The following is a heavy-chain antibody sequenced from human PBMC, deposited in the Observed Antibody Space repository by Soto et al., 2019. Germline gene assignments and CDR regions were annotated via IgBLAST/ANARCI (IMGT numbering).Heavy chain of an antibody. CDR1: GFTFSKYW. V-gene: IGHV3-7*02. J-gene: IGHJ6*02. Sequence: GGSLRLSCAASGFTFSKYWMTWVRQAPGKGLEWVANINEDGTEKDYVDSVRGRFTISRDNGKNSLYLQMNSLRAEDAAMYYCARADSAARPYYYGMDVWGQGTTVTVSS. CDR3: ARADSAARPYYYGMDV. CDR2: INEDGTEK. D-gene: IGHD2-2*01.